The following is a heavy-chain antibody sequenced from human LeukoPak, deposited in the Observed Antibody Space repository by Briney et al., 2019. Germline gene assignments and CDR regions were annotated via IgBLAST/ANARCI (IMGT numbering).Heavy chain of an antibody. CDR2: IKQDGSEK. V-gene: IGHV3-7*01. J-gene: IGHJ4*02. Sequence: GGSLRLSCAASGFTFSNYAMHWVSQAPGKGLEWVANIKQDGSEKYYVDSVKGRFTISRDNAKNSLYLQMNSLRAEDTAVYYCARLSSSWIYYFDYWGQGTLVTVSS. CDR3: ARLSSSWIYYFDY. CDR1: GFTFSNYA. D-gene: IGHD6-13*01.